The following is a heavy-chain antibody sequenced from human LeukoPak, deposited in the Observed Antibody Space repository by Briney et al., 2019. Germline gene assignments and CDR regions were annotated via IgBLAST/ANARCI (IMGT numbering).Heavy chain of an antibody. CDR3: AREAKSIVVVVAASYYYYMDV. CDR1: GFTFSSYS. D-gene: IGHD2-15*01. CDR2: ISSSSSYI. J-gene: IGHJ6*03. Sequence: GGSLRLSCAASGFTFSSYSMNWVRQAPGKGLEGVSSISSSSSYIYYADSVKGRFTISRDNAKNSLYLQMNSLRGEDTAVYYCAREAKSIVVVVAASYYYYMDVWGKGTTVTVSS. V-gene: IGHV3-21*01.